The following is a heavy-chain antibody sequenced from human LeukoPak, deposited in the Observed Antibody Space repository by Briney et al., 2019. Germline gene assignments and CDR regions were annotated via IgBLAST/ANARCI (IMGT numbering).Heavy chain of an antibody. CDR2: IYTGGNT. CDR3: ARGQIDLLRNYFYS. CDR1: GFIVSHKY. Sequence: PGGSLRLSCAASGFIVSHKYMAWVRQAPGKGLEWLSIIYTGGNTVSAESVKGRFIISRDNSRNTVHLQMNSLRDDDTAVYYCARGQIDLLRNYFYSWGPGTLVAVSS. D-gene: IGHD3-22*01. J-gene: IGHJ4*02. V-gene: IGHV3-66*01.